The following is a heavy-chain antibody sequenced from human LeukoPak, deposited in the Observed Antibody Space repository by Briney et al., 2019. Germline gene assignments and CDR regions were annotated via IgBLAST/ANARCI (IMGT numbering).Heavy chain of an antibody. J-gene: IGHJ4*02. V-gene: IGHV1-8*01. CDR3: ARDQGYYYDSSGYAY. D-gene: IGHD3-22*01. CDR1: AYTFTSYD. CDR2: MNPNSGNT. Sequence: GASVKVSCKASAYTFTSYDVNWVRQATGQGLEWMGWMNPNSGNTGYAQKFQGRVTMTRDTSTSTVYMELSSLRSEDTAVYYCARDQGYYYDSSGYAYWGQGTLVTVSS.